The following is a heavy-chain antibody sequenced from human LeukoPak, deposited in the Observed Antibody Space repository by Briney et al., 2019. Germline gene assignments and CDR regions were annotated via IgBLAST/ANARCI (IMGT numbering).Heavy chain of an antibody. V-gene: IGHV4-59*10. CDR3: ARDLGIEGATTFDI. D-gene: IGHD1-1*01. Sequence: SETLSLTCAVYGGSFSGYYWSWIRQPPGKGLEWIGRIYTSGSTNYNPSLKSRVTISVDTSKNQFSLKLSSVTAADTAVYYCARDLGIEGATTFDIWGQGTMVTVSS. CDR2: IYTSGST. J-gene: IGHJ3*02. CDR1: GGSFSGYY.